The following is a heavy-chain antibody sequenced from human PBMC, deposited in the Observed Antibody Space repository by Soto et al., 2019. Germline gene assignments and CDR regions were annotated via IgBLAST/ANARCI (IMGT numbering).Heavy chain of an antibody. CDR2: IIPIFGTA. V-gene: IGHV1-69*13. D-gene: IGHD3-3*01. CDR3: ARSSWEWLPLPYGMDV. Sequence: VQVSCKASGGSFSRYAISWVRQAHGQGLEWMGGIIPIFGTANYAQKIQGRVTITADESTSTAYMELSSLRSEDTAVYYCARSSWEWLPLPYGMDVWGQGTTVTVSS. J-gene: IGHJ6*02. CDR1: GGSFSRYA.